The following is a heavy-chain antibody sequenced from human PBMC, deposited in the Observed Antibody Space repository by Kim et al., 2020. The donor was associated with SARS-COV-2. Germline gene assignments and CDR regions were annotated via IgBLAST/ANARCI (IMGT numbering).Heavy chain of an antibody. CDR1: GGSISSGGYY. D-gene: IGHD6-13*01. Sequence: SETLSLTCTVSGGSISSGGYYWSWIRQHPGKGLEWIGYIYYSGSTYYNPSLKSRVTISVDTSKNQFSLKLSSVTAADTAVYYCARDSVAAAGYYYYYGMDVWGQGTTVTVSS. CDR3: ARDSVAAAGYYYYYGMDV. V-gene: IGHV4-31*03. CDR2: IYYSGST. J-gene: IGHJ6*02.